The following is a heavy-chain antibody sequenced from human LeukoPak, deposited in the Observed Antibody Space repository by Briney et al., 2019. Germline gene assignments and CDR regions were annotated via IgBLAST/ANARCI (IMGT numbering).Heavy chain of an antibody. J-gene: IGHJ3*02. CDR2: IYHGGST. V-gene: IGHV4-38-2*02. Sequence: SETLSLTCTVSGYSISSGYYWGWIRQPPGEGLEWIGSIYHGGSTYNNPSLKSRVTISVDTPKNQFSLNLSSVTAADTAVYYCARHRHSSSWYDAFHIWGQGTMVTVSS. CDR1: GYSISSGYY. CDR3: ARHRHSSSWYDAFHI. D-gene: IGHD6-13*01.